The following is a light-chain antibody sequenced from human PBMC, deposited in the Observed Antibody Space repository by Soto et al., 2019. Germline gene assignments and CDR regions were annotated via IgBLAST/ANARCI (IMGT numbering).Light chain of an antibody. CDR2: WAS. CDR3: QQYYSTPLT. CDR1: QSVLYSSNNKNY. V-gene: IGKV4-1*01. Sequence: DIVMTQSPDSLAVSLGERGTINCKSSQSVLYSSNNKNYLAWYQQKPGQPPKLLIYWASTRESGVPDRFSGSGSGTDFTLTISSLQAEDVAVYYCQQYYSTPLTFGGGTKVDIK. J-gene: IGKJ4*01.